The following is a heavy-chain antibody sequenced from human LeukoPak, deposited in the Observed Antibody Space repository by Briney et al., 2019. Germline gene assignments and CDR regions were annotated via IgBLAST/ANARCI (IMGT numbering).Heavy chain of an antibody. CDR2: VHYSGTT. Sequence: SETLSLTCTVSDGSITNYDWSWVRQPPGKGLEFIGHVHYSGTTNYNPSLKSRVTISVDTSKNQFSLKLSSVTAADTAVYYCARLKHGSDHYYFDYWGQGTLVTVSS. CDR3: ARLKHGSDHYYFDY. D-gene: IGHD2-15*01. J-gene: IGHJ4*02. V-gene: IGHV4-59*08. CDR1: DGSITNYD.